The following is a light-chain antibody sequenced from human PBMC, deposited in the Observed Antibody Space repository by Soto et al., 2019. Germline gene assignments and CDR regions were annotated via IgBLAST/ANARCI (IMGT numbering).Light chain of an antibody. J-gene: IGKJ2*01. V-gene: IGKV3-20*01. CDR2: GAS. CDR1: QSVTSSY. CDR3: QQYGNSPYT. Sequence: EIVLTQSPGTLSLSPGERATLSCRASQSVTSSYLAWYQQKPGQAPRLLIYGASTRATGLPDRFSGSGSGTDFTLTISRLEPEDFAVYYCQQYGNSPYTVGKGTKLEIK.